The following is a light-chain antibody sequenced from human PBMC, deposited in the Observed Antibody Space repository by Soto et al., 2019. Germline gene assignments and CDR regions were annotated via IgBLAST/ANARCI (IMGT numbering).Light chain of an antibody. CDR3: GTWESSRNWV. CDR1: SSNIGNNY. V-gene: IGLV1-51*01. J-gene: IGLJ3*02. Sequence: QSVLTQSPSVSAAPGQTVTISCSGTSSNIGNNYVSWYQLVPETAPKLLIYDNIERPSGIPDRFSGSKSGTSATLVITGLQTGDEAAYYCGTWESSRNWVFGAGTKLTVL. CDR2: DNI.